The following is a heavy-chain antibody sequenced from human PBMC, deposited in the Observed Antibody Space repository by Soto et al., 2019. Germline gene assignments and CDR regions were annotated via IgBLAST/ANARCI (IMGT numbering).Heavy chain of an antibody. CDR3: ARDYWANEKRFES. Sequence: EVRLLESGGGLVKPGGSLRLSCATSGLTFSNYAMSWVRQAPGGGLEWVSSMSGSSSTTYYADSVRGRFTISRDRSKNTLYLQMSSLRDEDTALYYCARDYWANEKRFESWGQGTLVTVSS. V-gene: IGHV3-23*01. D-gene: IGHD2-8*02. CDR1: GLTFSNYA. CDR2: MSGSSSTT. J-gene: IGHJ4*02.